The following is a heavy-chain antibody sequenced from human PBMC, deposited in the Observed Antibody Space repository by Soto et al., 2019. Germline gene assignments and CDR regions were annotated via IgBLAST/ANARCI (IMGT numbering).Heavy chain of an antibody. CDR2: IYSGSST. V-gene: IGHV3-53*01. CDR3: ARKIEANYQNCYYGMDV. CDR1: GFTVSSNY. D-gene: IGHD1-7*01. J-gene: IGHJ6*02. Sequence: PGGSLRLSCAASGFTVSSNYMSWVRQAPGKGLEWVSVIYSGSSTYYADSVKGRFTISRDNSKNTLYLQMNSLRAEDTAVYYCARKIEANYQNCYYGMDVWGQGTTVTVSS.